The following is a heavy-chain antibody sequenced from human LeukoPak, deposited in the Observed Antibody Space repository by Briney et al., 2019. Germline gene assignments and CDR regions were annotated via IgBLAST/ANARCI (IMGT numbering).Heavy chain of an antibody. Sequence: GASAKVSCKASGFTLTSYDINWVRQATGQGLEWMGWMNPINGNTGYAQKFQGRVTMTRDTSISTAYMELRSLRSDDTAVYYCVRDGEGVAISVNYWFDPWGQGTLVTVSS. V-gene: IGHV1-8*01. J-gene: IGHJ5*02. CDR3: VRDGEGVAISVNYWFDP. CDR2: MNPINGNT. CDR1: GFTLTSYD. D-gene: IGHD3-10*01.